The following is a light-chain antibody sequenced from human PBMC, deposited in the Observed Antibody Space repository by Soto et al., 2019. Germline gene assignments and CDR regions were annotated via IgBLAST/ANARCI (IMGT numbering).Light chain of an antibody. CDR1: SSDVGAYNY. CDR2: EVS. J-gene: IGLJ3*02. V-gene: IGLV2-14*01. CDR3: SSYTSGSTWV. Sequence: QSALTQPASVSGSPGQSITISCTGTSSDVGAYNYVSWYQQHPGKAPKLMIHEVSNRPSGVSNRFSGSKSGNTASLTISGLQAEDEGDYYCSSYTSGSTWVFGGGTKVTVL.